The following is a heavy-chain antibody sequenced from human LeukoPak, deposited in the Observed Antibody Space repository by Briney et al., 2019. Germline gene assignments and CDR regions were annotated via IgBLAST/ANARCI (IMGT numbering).Heavy chain of an antibody. Sequence: ASVKVSCKASGYTFTGYYMHWVRQAPGQGLEWMGWINPNSGGTNYAQKFQGRATMTRDTSISTAYMELSRLRSDDTAVYYCVTCSSTSCQRAFDYWGQGTLVTVSS. J-gene: IGHJ4*02. CDR2: INPNSGGT. CDR3: VTCSSTSCQRAFDY. D-gene: IGHD2-2*01. CDR1: GYTFTGYY. V-gene: IGHV1-2*02.